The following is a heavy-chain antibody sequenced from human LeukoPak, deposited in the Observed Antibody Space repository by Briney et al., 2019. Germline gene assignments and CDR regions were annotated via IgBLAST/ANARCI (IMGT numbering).Heavy chain of an antibody. J-gene: IGHJ4*02. V-gene: IGHV3-74*01. CDR2: IYGDGSTP. Sequence: GGSLRLSCVASEVTFSTYWMHWVRQAPGKGLVWVSRIYGDGSTPTYVDSVKGRFTISRDNSKNTLYLQMNSLRAEDTAVYYCARRNIAAAALDYWGQGTLVTVSS. D-gene: IGHD6-13*01. CDR3: ARRNIAAAALDY. CDR1: EVTFSTYW.